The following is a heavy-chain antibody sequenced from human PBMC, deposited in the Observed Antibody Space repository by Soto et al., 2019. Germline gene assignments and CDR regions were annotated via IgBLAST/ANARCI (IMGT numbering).Heavy chain of an antibody. CDR1: GYTFTGYY. Sequence: QVQLVQSGAAVKKPGASVKVSCKASGYTFTGYYMHWVRQAPGQGLEWMGWINPNSGGTNYAQKFQGWVTMTRDTSISTAYMERSRLRSDDTAVYYCARSASGDEDPIDYWGKGTLVTVCS. CDR2: INPNSGGT. J-gene: IGHJ4*02. CDR3: ARSASGDEDPIDY. D-gene: IGHD1-26*01. V-gene: IGHV1-2*04.